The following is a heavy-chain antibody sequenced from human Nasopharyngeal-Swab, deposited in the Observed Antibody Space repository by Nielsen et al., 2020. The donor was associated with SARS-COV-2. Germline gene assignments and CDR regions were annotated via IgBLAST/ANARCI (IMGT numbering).Heavy chain of an antibody. CDR2: ISSSGSTI. V-gene: IGHV3-11*01. D-gene: IGHD6-13*01. J-gene: IGHJ4*02. CDR3: ARGPLARGSWPN. Sequence: LTCAVYGGSFSGYYWSWIRQAPGKGLEWVSYISSSGSTIYYADSVKGRFTISRDNAKNSLYLQMNSLRAEDTAVYYCARGPLARGSWPNWGQGTLVTVSS. CDR1: GGSFSGYY.